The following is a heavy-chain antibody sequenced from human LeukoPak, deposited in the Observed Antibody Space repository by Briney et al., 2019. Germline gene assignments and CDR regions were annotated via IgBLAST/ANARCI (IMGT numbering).Heavy chain of an antibody. V-gene: IGHV1-18*01. D-gene: IGHD3-10*01. CDR1: GYTFTSYG. Sequence: ASVTVSCKASGYTFTSYGISWVRQAPGQGLEWMGWISAYNGNTNYAQKLQGRVTMTTDTSTSTAYMELRSLRSDDTAVYYCARTMVRGVPSYYYYYYMDVWGKGTTVTVSS. CDR2: ISAYNGNT. CDR3: ARTMVRGVPSYYYYYYMDV. J-gene: IGHJ6*03.